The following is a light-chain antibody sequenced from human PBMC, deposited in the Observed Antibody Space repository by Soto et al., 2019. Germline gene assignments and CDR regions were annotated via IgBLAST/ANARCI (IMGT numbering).Light chain of an antibody. CDR1: QGISNY. J-gene: IGKJ3*01. Sequence: DIQMTQSPSSLSASVGDRVTITCRASQGISNYLAWYQRKPGKVLKLLIYAASTLQAGVPSRFSGSGAGTDFTLTISSLQPEDVATYYCQKYNSAPRTFGPGTKVDIK. V-gene: IGKV1-27*01. CDR2: AAS. CDR3: QKYNSAPRT.